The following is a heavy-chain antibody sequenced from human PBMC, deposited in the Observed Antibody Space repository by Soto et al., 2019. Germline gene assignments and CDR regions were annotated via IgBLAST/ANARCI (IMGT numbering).Heavy chain of an antibody. CDR3: ARACIAAAHAWFDP. D-gene: IGHD6-13*01. Sequence: QVQLQESGPGLVKPSETLSLTCTVSGGSISSYYWSWIRQPPGKGLEWIGYIYYSGSTNYNPSLKSRVTISVDTSKNQFSLKVSSVTAADTAVYYCARACIAAAHAWFDPWGQGTLVTVSS. CDR1: GGSISSYY. CDR2: IYYSGST. V-gene: IGHV4-59*01. J-gene: IGHJ5*02.